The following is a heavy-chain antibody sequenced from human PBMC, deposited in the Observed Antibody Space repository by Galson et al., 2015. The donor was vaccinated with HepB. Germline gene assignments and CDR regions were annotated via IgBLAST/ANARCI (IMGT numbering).Heavy chain of an antibody. J-gene: IGHJ4*02. CDR3: AREGNGVTAAGYAYCFDY. CDR2: IIPSLGIP. V-gene: IGHV1-69*04. D-gene: IGHD6-13*01. Sequence: SCKASGVTFSSYTFTWVRQAPGQGLEWMGRIIPSLGIPNYAQKFQGRVTITADRSASTAYMELSSLRSEDTAVYYCAREGNGVTAAGYAYCFDYWGQGTLVTVSS. CDR1: GVTFSSYT.